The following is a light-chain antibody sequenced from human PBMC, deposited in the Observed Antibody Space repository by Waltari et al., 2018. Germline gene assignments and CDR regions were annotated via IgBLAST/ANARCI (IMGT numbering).Light chain of an antibody. V-gene: IGKV2-30*02. J-gene: IGKJ2*01. CDR2: RVS. CDR1: QILVHRDRNTY. CDR3: MQGTHWPYT. Sequence: VVLTQPPLSLPATLGQPASISSRSRQILVHRDRNTYFNWFQQRPGQSPRRLIYRVSNRDSGVPDRFTGSGSGTDFTLQISRVETEDVGVYYCMQGTHWPYTFGQGTKLEIK.